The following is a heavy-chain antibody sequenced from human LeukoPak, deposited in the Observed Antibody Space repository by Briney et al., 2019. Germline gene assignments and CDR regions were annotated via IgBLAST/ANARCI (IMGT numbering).Heavy chain of an antibody. Sequence: GGSLRLSCAASGFTFSSYGMHWVRQAPGKGLEWVAVIWYDGSNKYYADSVKGRFTISRDNSKNTLYLQMSSLRAEDTAVYYCARDLYYYDISAPPNWFDPWGQGTLVTVSS. D-gene: IGHD3-22*01. CDR2: IWYDGSNK. V-gene: IGHV3-33*01. CDR3: ARDLYYYDISAPPNWFDP. J-gene: IGHJ5*02. CDR1: GFTFSSYG.